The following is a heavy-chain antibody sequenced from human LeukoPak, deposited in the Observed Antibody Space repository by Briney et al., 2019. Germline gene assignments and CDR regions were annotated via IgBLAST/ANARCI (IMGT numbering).Heavy chain of an antibody. Sequence: ASEKVSCNASGVTFSSYAISWALHAPGQGLEWLGGIIPIFGTANYAQKFQGRVTITADESTSTAYMELSSLRSEDTAVYYCARAFGDYEGPFDYWGQGTLVTVSS. V-gene: IGHV1-69*13. D-gene: IGHD4-17*01. CDR3: ARAFGDYEGPFDY. J-gene: IGHJ4*02. CDR2: IIPIFGTA. CDR1: GVTFSSYA.